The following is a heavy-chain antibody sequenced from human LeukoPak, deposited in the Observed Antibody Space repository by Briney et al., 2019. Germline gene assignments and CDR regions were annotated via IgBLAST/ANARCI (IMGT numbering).Heavy chain of an antibody. CDR3: ARDGGYTYGYGIDS. CDR1: GFTFSSYS. Sequence: GGSLRLSCAASGFTFSSYSMRWVRQASGKGLVWVPRINSDGSSTSYPDSVKGRFTISRDNAKNTLYLQMNSLRVEDTAVYYCARDGGYTYGYGIDSWGQGTLVTVSS. V-gene: IGHV3-74*01. D-gene: IGHD5-18*01. CDR2: INSDGSST. J-gene: IGHJ4*02.